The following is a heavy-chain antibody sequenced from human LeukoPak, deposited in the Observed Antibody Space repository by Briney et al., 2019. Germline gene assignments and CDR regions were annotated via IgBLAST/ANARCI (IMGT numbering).Heavy chain of an antibody. V-gene: IGHV4-59*01. CDR3: ARLHGYCSSTSCYRGEDYYYYYMDV. J-gene: IGHJ6*03. Sequence: SETLSLTCTVSGGSISSYYWSWIRQPPGKGLEWIGYIYYSGSTNYNPPLKSRVTISVDTSKNQFSLKLSSVTAADTAVYYCARLHGYCSSTSCYRGEDYYYYYMDVWGKGTTVTVSS. CDR1: GGSISSYY. D-gene: IGHD2-2*02. CDR2: IYYSGST.